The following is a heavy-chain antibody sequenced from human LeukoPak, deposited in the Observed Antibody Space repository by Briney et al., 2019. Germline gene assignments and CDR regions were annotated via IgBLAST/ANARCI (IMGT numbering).Heavy chain of an antibody. CDR3: ANGVIAAAGTRGDYYYMDV. Sequence: GGSLRLSCAASGFTLSSYGMHWVRQAPGKGLEWVAFIRYDGSNKYYADSVKGRFTISRDNSKNTLYLQMNSLRAEDTAVYYCANGVIAAAGTRGDYYYMDVWGKGTTVTVSS. CDR2: IRYDGSNK. CDR1: GFTLSSYG. D-gene: IGHD6-13*01. V-gene: IGHV3-30*02. J-gene: IGHJ6*03.